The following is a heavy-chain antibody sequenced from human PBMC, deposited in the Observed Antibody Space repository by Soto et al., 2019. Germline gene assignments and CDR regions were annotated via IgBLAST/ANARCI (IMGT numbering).Heavy chain of an antibody. CDR2: INTDTGGT. V-gene: IGHV1-2*02. CDR3: ARGIATGQLDP. CDR1: GYTFTVYY. D-gene: IGHD2-15*01. Sequence: GASVKVSCKASGYTFTVYYMHWVLQAPGQGLEWLGWINTDTGGTDSAQKFQDRVIITRDTSASTAYMDLSSLRSEDTAVYYCARGIATGQLDPWGQGTLVTVSS. J-gene: IGHJ5*02.